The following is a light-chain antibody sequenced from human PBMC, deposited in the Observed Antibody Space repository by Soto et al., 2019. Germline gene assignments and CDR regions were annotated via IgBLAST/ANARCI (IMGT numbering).Light chain of an antibody. Sequence: EVLLTQSPATLSLSPGERATLSCRASQRVSSYLAWYQQKPGQAPRLLIYDASNRATGIPARFSGSGSGTDFTLTISSLEPEDFAVYYCQQRSNWPPLTFGGGTKVDIK. J-gene: IGKJ4*01. CDR2: DAS. CDR1: QRVSSY. CDR3: QQRSNWPPLT. V-gene: IGKV3-11*01.